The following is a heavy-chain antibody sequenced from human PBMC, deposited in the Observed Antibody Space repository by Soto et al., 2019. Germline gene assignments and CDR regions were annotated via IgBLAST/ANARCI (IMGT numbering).Heavy chain of an antibody. CDR1: GYTFTSYA. CDR2: SNAGNGNT. Sequence: QVQLVQSGAEVKKPGASVKVSCKASGYTFTSYAMHWVRQAPGQRLEWMGWSNAGNGNTKYSQKFQGRVTITRDTSASTAYMELSSLRSEDTAVYYCARGLNGYLHYFDYWGQGTPVTVSS. D-gene: IGHD5-18*01. J-gene: IGHJ4*02. CDR3: ARGLNGYLHYFDY. V-gene: IGHV1-3*01.